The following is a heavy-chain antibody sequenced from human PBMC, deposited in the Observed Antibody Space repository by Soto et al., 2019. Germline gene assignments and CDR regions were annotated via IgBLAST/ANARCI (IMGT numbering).Heavy chain of an antibody. D-gene: IGHD5-18*01. J-gene: IGHJ4*02. CDR3: ARGGGIQLWLRY. CDR2: INHSGST. V-gene: IGHV4-34*01. CDR1: GGSFSGYY. Sequence: QVQLQQWGAGLLKPSETLSLTCAVYGGSFSGYYWSWIRQPPGKGLEWIGEINHSGSTNYNPSLKSRVTISVDTSKNQFSLKLSSVTAADTAVYYCARGGGIQLWLRYWGQGTLVTVSS.